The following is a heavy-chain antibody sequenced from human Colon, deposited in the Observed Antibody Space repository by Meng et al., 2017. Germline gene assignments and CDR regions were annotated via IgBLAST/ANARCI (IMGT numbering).Heavy chain of an antibody. V-gene: IGHV3-30-3*01. CDR1: GFTFSSFA. D-gene: IGHD3-3*01. J-gene: IGHJ4*02. CDR2: ISYDGTNK. CDR3: ARDLGRVRFLERALDY. Sequence: QVQLVESGGGVVQPGRLLRRACAASGFTFSSFALHWVRQAPGKGLEWVAVISYDGTNKYYADSVKGRFTISRDNSKNTVYLQMNSLRAEDTAVYYCARDLGRVRFLERALDYWGQGTLVTVSS.